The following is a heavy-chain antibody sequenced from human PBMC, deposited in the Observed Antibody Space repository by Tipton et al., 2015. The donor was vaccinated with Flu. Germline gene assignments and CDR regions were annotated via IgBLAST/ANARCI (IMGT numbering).Heavy chain of an antibody. V-gene: IGHV4-31*03. CDR2: IYSSGNT. J-gene: IGHJ4*02. D-gene: IGHD6-13*01. Sequence: GLVKPSETLSLTCTVSGASISSGGYHWAWIRQPPGKGLEWVGYIYSSGNTYYSPSLKSRATISVDTYKNQFSLKLRPVTAADTAVYYCATRVSVAGPHFDYWGQGTLVTVSS. CDR1: GASISSGGYH. CDR3: ATRVSVAGPHFDY.